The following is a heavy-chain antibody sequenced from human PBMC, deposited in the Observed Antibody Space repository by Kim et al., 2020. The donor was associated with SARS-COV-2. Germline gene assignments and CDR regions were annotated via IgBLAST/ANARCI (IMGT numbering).Heavy chain of an antibody. CDR3: AREHHASVLQYYMDV. V-gene: IGHV4-30-2*05. J-gene: IGHJ6*03. Sequence: PSLKSRVTISVDTSKNQFSLKLSSVTAADTAVYYCAREHHASVLQYYMDVWGKGTTVTVSS. D-gene: IGHD2-15*01.